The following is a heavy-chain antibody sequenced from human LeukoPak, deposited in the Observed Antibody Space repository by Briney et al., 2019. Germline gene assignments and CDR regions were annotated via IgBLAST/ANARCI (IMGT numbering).Heavy chain of an antibody. CDR3: ARDLGRVVVPAAVQIDY. CDR1: GFTFSSYS. Sequence: GGSLRLSCAASGFTFSSYSMNWVRQAPGKGLEWVSSISSSSYIYYADSVKGRFTISRDNAKNSLYLQMNSLRAEDTAVYYCARDLGRVVVPAAVQIDYWGQGTLVTVSS. CDR2: ISSSSYI. J-gene: IGHJ4*02. V-gene: IGHV3-21*01. D-gene: IGHD2-2*01.